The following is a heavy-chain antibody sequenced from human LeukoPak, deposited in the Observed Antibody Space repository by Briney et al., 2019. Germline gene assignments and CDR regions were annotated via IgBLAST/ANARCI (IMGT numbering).Heavy chain of an antibody. Sequence: GGSLRLSCATSGFTLANYAMHWVRQPAGEGLEWVSALGTAGDTFYPGSVKGRFSISRDNAKKSLFLQMNSLRVEDTAIYYCARQSTPHGNFDYWGQGTLVTVSS. CDR1: GFTLANYA. J-gene: IGHJ4*02. V-gene: IGHV3-13*01. CDR3: ARQSTPHGNFDY. D-gene: IGHD5-24*01. CDR2: LGTAGDT.